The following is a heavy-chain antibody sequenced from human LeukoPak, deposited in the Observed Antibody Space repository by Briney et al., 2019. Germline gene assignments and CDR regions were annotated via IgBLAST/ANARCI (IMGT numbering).Heavy chain of an antibody. CDR1: GDSVSSNSAA. D-gene: IGHD3-10*01. V-gene: IGHV6-1*01. CDR3: TSTGSGSSFDY. Sequence: SQPLSLTCAISGDSVSSNSAAWNWIRPSPSRGLEWLGRTYYRSKWYKDCAVFVKSRISINPDTSKNQLSLQLNSVTPEDTGVYYCTSTGSGSSFDYWGQGTLVTVSS. J-gene: IGHJ4*02. CDR2: TYYRSKWYK.